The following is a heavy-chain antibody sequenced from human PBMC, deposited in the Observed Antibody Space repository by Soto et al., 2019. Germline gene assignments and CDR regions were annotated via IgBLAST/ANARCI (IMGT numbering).Heavy chain of an antibody. CDR1: GFTFSDYS. CDR3: GSRFVPGGCFAP. Sequence: QVQLVESGGGSVKPGESLRLSCAASGFTFSDYSMNWIRQAPGKGLEWVSYIGSSGSTIYYADSVKGRFTISRDNAKNSLYLQRNSRRPADAAVYYWGSRFVPGGCFAPGAKGPLFTVS. D-gene: IGHD2-21*01. CDR2: IGSSGSTI. J-gene: IGHJ5*02. V-gene: IGHV3-11*01.